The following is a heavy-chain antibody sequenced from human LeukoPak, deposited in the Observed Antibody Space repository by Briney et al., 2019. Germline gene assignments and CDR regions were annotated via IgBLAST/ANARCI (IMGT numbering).Heavy chain of an antibody. CDR1: GFTFSSYW. J-gene: IGHJ3*02. D-gene: IGHD5-24*01. V-gene: IGHV3-74*01. Sequence: GGSLRLSCAASGFTFSSYWMHWVRQAPRKGLVWVSRINSDGSSTSYADSVKGRFPISRDNAKNTLYLQMNRLRAEDTAVYYCARAGPEGVEMATIKGGAFDIWGQGTMVTVSS. CDR3: ARAGPEGVEMATIKGGAFDI. CDR2: INSDGSST.